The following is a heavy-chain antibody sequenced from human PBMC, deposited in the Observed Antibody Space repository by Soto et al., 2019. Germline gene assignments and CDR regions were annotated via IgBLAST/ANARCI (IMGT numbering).Heavy chain of an antibody. Sequence: AQALICCVSGGSISSGYYYWSWIRQPPGKGLEWIGNIYYSGNTYYNPSLKSRLIISIDTYKNQFSLKVGSVTAADTAVYYCARSSLYGMDVWGQGTRVTVSS. J-gene: IGHJ6*02. CDR3: ARSSLYGMDV. CDR2: IYYSGNT. D-gene: IGHD1-1*01. CDR1: GGSISSGYYY. V-gene: IGHV4-30-4*01.